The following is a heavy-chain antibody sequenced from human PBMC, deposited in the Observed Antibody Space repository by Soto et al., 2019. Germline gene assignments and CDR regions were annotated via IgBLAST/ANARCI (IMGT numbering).Heavy chain of an antibody. Sequence: GGSLRLSCAASGFTFSSYSMNWVRQAPGKGLEWVSYISSSSSTIYYADSVKGRFTISRDNAKNSLYLQMNSLRAEDTALYYCAKDYFGSGAPSMDVWGKGTTVTVSS. J-gene: IGHJ6*03. D-gene: IGHD3-10*01. V-gene: IGHV3-48*04. CDR3: AKDYFGSGAPSMDV. CDR1: GFTFSSYS. CDR2: ISSSSSTI.